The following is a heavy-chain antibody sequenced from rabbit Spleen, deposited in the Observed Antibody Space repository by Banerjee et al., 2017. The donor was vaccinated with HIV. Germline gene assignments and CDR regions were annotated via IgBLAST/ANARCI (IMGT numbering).Heavy chain of an antibody. CDR2: INSGVT. V-gene: IGHV1S40*01. Sequence: QSLEESGGGLVQPEGSLTLTCTASGFSFSSGYYMCWVRQAPGKGLELIACINSGVTYYASWATGRFTISKTSSTTVTLQMTSLTAADTATYFCARGGGGDGDGCDLWGPGTLVTVS. D-gene: IGHD2-1*01. CDR3: ARGGGGDGDGCDL. CDR1: GFSFSSGYY. J-gene: IGHJ4*01.